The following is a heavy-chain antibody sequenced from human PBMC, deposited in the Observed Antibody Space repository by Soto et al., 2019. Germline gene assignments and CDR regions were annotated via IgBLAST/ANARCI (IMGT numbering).Heavy chain of an antibody. CDR3: ALGYSSGWWGYYYYGMDV. CDR1: GGSLRDYGHF. D-gene: IGHD6-19*01. V-gene: IGHV4-31*03. J-gene: IGHJ6*02. CDR2: TSYTGVT. Sequence: SETLSLTCTVSGGSLRDYGHFWTWIRQRPGSGLEWIGYTSYTGVTYYSPSLQSRISISVDTSKNQFSLKLSSVTAADTAVYYCALGYSSGWWGYYYYGMDVWGQGTTVTVSS.